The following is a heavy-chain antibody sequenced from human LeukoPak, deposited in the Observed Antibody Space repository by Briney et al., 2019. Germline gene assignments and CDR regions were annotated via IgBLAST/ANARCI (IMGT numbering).Heavy chain of an antibody. CDR1: GGSFSGYY. V-gene: IGHV4-34*01. D-gene: IGHD2-15*01. Sequence: SETLSLTCAVYGGSFSGYYWSWIRQPPGKGLEWIGEINHSGSTNYNPSLKSRVTISVDTSKNQFSLKLSSVTAADTAVYYCARVVDYLDYWGQGTLVIVSS. CDR3: ARVVDYLDY. CDR2: INHSGST. J-gene: IGHJ4*02.